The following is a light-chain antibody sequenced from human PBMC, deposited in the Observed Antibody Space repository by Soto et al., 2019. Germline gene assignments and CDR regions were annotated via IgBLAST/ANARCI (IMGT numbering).Light chain of an antibody. CDR2: DVT. J-gene: IGLJ2*01. CDR3: SSYTIISTLVV. Sequence: QSALTQPASVSASPGQSITISCTGTSSDVGGFNYVSWYQQHPGKAPKLMIYDVTNRPSGVSNRFSGSKSGNTASLTISGLQAEDEADYYCSSYTIISTLVVFGGGTKVTVL. CDR1: SSDVGGFNY. V-gene: IGLV2-14*03.